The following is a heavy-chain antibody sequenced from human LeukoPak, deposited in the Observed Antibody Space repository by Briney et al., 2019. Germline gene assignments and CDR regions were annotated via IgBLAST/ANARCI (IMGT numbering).Heavy chain of an antibody. Sequence: PGGSLRLSCAASGFTFSSYAMSWVRQAPGKGLEWVSAISGSGGSTYYADSVKGRFTISRDNSKNTLYLQMNSLRAEDTAVYYCAKDPYFSREGYCSSTSCYFDYWGQGTLVTVSS. CDR1: GFTFSSYA. V-gene: IGHV3-23*01. CDR3: AKDPYFSREGYCSSTSCYFDY. D-gene: IGHD2-2*01. CDR2: ISGSGGST. J-gene: IGHJ4*02.